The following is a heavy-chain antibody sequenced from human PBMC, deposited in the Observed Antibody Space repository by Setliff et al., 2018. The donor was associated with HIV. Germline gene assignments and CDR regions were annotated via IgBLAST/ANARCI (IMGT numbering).Heavy chain of an antibody. J-gene: IGHJ4*02. CDR2: IYYSGST. CDR1: GGSISSYY. CDR3: ARADSGYAAVGY. Sequence: SETLSLTCTVSGGSISSYYWSWIRQPPGKGLEWIGYIYYSGSTNYNPSLKSRVTISVDTSKNQFSLKLSSVTAADTAVYYCARADSGYAAVGYWGQGTLVTVS. D-gene: IGHD5-12*01. V-gene: IGHV4-59*01.